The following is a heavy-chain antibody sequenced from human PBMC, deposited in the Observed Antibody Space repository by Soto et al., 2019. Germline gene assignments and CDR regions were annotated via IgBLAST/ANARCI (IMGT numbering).Heavy chain of an antibody. CDR2: INSDGSST. Sequence: GGSLRLSCAASGFTLSSYWMHWVRQAPGKGLVWVSRINSDGSSTSYADSVKGRFTISRDNAKNTLYLRMNSLRAEDTAVYYCARGYSSSWYNWGQGTLVTAPQ. CDR3: ARGYSSSWYN. J-gene: IGHJ4*02. D-gene: IGHD6-13*01. CDR1: GFTLSSYW. V-gene: IGHV3-74*01.